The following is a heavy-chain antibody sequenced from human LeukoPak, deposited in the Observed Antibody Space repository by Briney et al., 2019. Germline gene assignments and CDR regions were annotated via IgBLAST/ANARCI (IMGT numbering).Heavy chain of an antibody. Sequence: SETLSLTCAVYGGSLSGYYWNWIRQPPRKGLQWIGEINHSGSTNYNPSLKSLVTISLDPSKNQFSLKLSSVTAADTAVYYCARVRAGSSSPSVSDSFDIWGQGTMVTVSS. D-gene: IGHD6-6*01. V-gene: IGHV4-34*01. J-gene: IGHJ3*02. CDR1: GGSLSGYY. CDR2: INHSGST. CDR3: ARVRAGSSSPSVSDSFDI.